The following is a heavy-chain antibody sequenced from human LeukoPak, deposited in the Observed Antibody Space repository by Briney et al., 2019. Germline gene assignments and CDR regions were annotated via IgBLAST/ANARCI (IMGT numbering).Heavy chain of an antibody. CDR1: GFTFSSYS. J-gene: IGHJ5*02. V-gene: IGHV3-21*01. CDR2: ISSSSSYI. D-gene: IGHD2-15*01. Sequence: GGSLRLSCAASGFTFSSYSMNWVRQAPGKGLEWVSSISSSSSYIYYADSVKGRFTISRDNAKNSLYLQMNSLRAEDTAVYYCARPSTVCSGGSCYPNGWSDPWGQGTLVTVSS. CDR3: ARPSTVCSGGSCYPNGWSDP.